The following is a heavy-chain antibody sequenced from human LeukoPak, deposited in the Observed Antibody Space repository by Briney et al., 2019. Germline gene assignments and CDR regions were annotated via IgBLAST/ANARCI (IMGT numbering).Heavy chain of an antibody. Sequence: GGSLRLSCAASGFTFSSYWMSWVRQAPGKGLEWVANIKQDGSEKYYVDSVKGRFTISRDNAKNSLYLQMNSLRAEDTAVYYCARDRQSMIVVVMYDYWGQGTLVTVSS. D-gene: IGHD3-22*01. J-gene: IGHJ4*02. V-gene: IGHV3-7*01. CDR3: ARDRQSMIVVVMYDY. CDR2: IKQDGSEK. CDR1: GFTFSSYW.